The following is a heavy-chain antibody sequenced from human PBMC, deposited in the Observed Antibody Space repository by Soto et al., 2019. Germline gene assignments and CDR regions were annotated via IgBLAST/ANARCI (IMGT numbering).Heavy chain of an antibody. Sequence: PSETLSLTCTVSGGSISSGGYYWSWIPQHPGKGLEWIGCIYYSGSTYYNPSLKSRVTISVDTSKNQFSLKLSSVTAADTAVYYCASLVVVAATPAFDIWGQGTMVTVSS. CDR2: IYYSGST. V-gene: IGHV4-31*02. CDR3: ASLVVVAATPAFDI. CDR1: GGSISSGGYY. D-gene: IGHD2-15*01. J-gene: IGHJ3*02.